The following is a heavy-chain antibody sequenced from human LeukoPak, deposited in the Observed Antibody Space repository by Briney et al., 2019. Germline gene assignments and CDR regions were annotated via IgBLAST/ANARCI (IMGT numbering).Heavy chain of an antibody. D-gene: IGHD1-26*01. Sequence: PGRSLRLSCAASGFTFSSYSMNWVRQAPGKGLEWVSSISSSSSYIYYADSVKGRFTISRDNAKNSLYLQMNSLSAEDTAVYYCARSRCGGSYYCRFDPWGQGTLVTVSS. CDR1: GFTFSSYS. CDR3: ARSRCGGSYYCRFDP. V-gene: IGHV3-21*01. J-gene: IGHJ5*02. CDR2: ISSSSSYI.